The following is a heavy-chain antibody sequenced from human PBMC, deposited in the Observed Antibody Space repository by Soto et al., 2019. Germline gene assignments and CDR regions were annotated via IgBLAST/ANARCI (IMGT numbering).Heavy chain of an antibody. CDR2: IYWADDK. CDR1: GFSLSTDGVG. J-gene: IGHJ5*02. V-gene: IGHV2-5*02. Sequence: QITLKESGPTLVKPTQTLTLTCTFSGFSLSTDGVGVGWIRQPPGKALEWLALIYWADDKRYSPTLRGRLNISRDTSKNQVVLTMRNMDPVYTATYYCAFFAWAAGTNLFDPWGQGTLVTVSS. D-gene: IGHD6-13*01. CDR3: AFFAWAAGTNLFDP.